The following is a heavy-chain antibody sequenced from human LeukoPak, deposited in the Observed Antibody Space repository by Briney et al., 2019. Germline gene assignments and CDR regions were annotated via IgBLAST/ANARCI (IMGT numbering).Heavy chain of an antibody. CDR1: GYIFTSYF. V-gene: IGHV1-46*01. Sequence: ASVKVSCMASGYIFTSYFMHWVRPAPGQGLEWMGLINPSGGSTRYAQKFQGRVTMTRDMSTSTVYMELSSLRSEDTAVYYCARALPHRRLMDTTMEQHWFDPWGQGTLVTVSS. D-gene: IGHD5-18*01. CDR3: ARALPHRRLMDTTMEQHWFDP. CDR2: INPSGGST. J-gene: IGHJ5*02.